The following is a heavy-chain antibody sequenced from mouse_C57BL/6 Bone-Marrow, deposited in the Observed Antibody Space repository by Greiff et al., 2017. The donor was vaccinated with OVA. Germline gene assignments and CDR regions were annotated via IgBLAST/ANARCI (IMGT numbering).Heavy chain of an antibody. CDR1: GFTFNTYA. CDR3: VRDPSYGYHWYFDV. J-gene: IGHJ1*03. D-gene: IGHD2-2*01. V-gene: IGHV10-3*01. CDR2: IRSKSSNYAT. Sequence: EVTLVESGGGLVQPKGSLQLSCAASGFTFNTYAMHWVRQAPGKGLEWVARIRSKSSNYATYYADSVKDRFTISRDDSQSMLYLQMNNLKTEDTAMYYCVRDPSYGYHWYFDVWGTGTTVTVSS.